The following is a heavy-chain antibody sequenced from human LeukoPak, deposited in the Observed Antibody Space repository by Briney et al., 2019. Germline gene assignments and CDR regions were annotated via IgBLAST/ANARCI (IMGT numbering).Heavy chain of an antibody. CDR1: GYSFTSYW. Sequence: GESLKISCKGSGYSFTSYWIGWVRQMPGKGLEWMGIIYPGDSDTRYSPSFQGQVTISADKSISTAYLQWSSLKASDTAMYYCARIPDSSGYRVNWFDPWGQGTLVTVSS. V-gene: IGHV5-51*01. CDR3: ARIPDSSGYRVNWFDP. J-gene: IGHJ5*02. CDR2: IYPGDSDT. D-gene: IGHD3-22*01.